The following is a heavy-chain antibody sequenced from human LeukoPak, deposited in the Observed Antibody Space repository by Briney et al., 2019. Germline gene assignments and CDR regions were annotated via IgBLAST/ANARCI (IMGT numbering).Heavy chain of an antibody. V-gene: IGHV3-30*18. CDR1: GFTFNSYG. CDR2: ISYDGSDK. J-gene: IGHJ4*02. Sequence: GGSLRLSCAASGFTFNSYGMHWVRQAPGKGLEWVAVISYDGSDKYYADSVKGRFTISRDNSKNTLYLQMDSLRAEDTAVYYCAKWAYYDILTGYYTPLPDYWGQGTLVTVSS. D-gene: IGHD3-9*01. CDR3: AKWAYYDILTGYYTPLPDY.